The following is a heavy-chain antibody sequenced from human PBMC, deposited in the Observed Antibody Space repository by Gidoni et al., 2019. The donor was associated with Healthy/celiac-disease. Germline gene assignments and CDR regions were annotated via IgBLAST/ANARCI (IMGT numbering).Heavy chain of an antibody. V-gene: IGHV3-23*01. D-gene: IGHD3-3*01. J-gene: IGHJ4*02. CDR3: AKDFGYDFWSGYSPPTDY. CDR2: ISGSGGST. CDR1: GFTFSSYA. Sequence: EVQLLESGGGLVQPGGSLRLSCAASGFTFSSYAMSWVRQAPGKGLEWVSAISGSGGSTYYADSVKGRFTISRDNSKNTLYLQMNSLRAEDTAVYYCAKDFGYDFWSGYSPPTDYWGQGTLVTVSS.